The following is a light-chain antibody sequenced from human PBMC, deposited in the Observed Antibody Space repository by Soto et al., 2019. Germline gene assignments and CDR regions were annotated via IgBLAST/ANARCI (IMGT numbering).Light chain of an antibody. CDR1: SSDVGSYNY. Sequence: QSALPQPASVSGSPGQSITLSCTGTSSDVGSYNYVSWYRQHPGKAPQLLIYDVTHRPAGVSSRFSGSKSDNTASLTISWLQAEDEADYYGSSYTDTTTRYVFGSGTKLTVL. V-gene: IGLV2-14*03. CDR3: SSYTDTTTRYV. J-gene: IGLJ6*01. CDR2: DVT.